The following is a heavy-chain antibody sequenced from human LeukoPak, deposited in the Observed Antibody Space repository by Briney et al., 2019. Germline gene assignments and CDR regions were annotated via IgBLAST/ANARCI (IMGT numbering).Heavy chain of an antibody. CDR1: GGSISSGGYY. V-gene: IGHV4-31*03. J-gene: IGHJ4*02. D-gene: IGHD1-1*01. CDR3: AGSVTTRVVLDY. Sequence: SQTLSLTCTVSGGSISSGGYYWSWIRQHPGKGLEWIGYIYYSGSTYYNPSLKSRVAISVDTSKNQFSLKLSSVTAADTAIYYCAGSVTTRVVLDYWGQGTLVTVSS. CDR2: IYYSGST.